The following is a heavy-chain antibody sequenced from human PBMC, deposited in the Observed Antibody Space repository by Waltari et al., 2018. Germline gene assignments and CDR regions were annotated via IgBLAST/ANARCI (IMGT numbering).Heavy chain of an antibody. CDR3: ALPQESSGQSLGWFDP. CDR1: GYTFTGYY. Sequence: QVQLVQSGAEVKKPGASVKASCKASGYTFTGYYMHWGRQAPGQGLEWMGWINPNGGGTNYAQKFQGRVTMTRDTSISTAYMELSRLRSDDTAVYYCALPQESSGQSLGWFDPWGQGTLVTVSS. CDR2: INPNGGGT. V-gene: IGHV1-2*02. J-gene: IGHJ5*02. D-gene: IGHD6-19*01.